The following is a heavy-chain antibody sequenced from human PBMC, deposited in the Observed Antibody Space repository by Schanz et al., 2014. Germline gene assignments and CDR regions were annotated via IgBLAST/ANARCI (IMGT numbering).Heavy chain of an antibody. CDR2: FKSNFDGGTT. V-gene: IGHV3-15*01. J-gene: IGHJ4*02. D-gene: IGHD3-22*01. CDR1: GFTVSTNY. CDR3: TDGSAR. Sequence: EVHLEESGGGLVQPGGSLRLSCAASGFTVSTNYMSWVRQAPGKGLEWVGRFKSNFDGGTTDYAAPVKGRFTISRDDSKNTLSLQMNSLKTEDTAGYYCTDGSARWGQGTLVTVSS.